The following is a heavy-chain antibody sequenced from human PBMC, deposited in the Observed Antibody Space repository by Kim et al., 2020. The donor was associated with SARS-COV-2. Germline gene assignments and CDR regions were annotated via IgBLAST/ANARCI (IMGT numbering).Heavy chain of an antibody. CDR3: ARDSSGWPNWFDP. CDR2: ISAYNGNT. D-gene: IGHD6-19*01. CDR1: GYTFTSYG. Sequence: ASVKVSCKASGYTFTSYGITWVRQAPGQGLEWMGCISAYNGNTNYAQKLQGRVTMTTDTSTSTAYMELRSLRSDDTAVYYCARDSSGWPNWFDPWGQGTLVTVSS. J-gene: IGHJ5*02. V-gene: IGHV1-18*01.